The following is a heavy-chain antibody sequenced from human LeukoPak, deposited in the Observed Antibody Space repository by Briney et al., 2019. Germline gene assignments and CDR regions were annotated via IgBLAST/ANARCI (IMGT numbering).Heavy chain of an antibody. CDR1: GGTFSSYA. V-gene: IGHV1-69*13. CDR3: ARGYYCTHGVCYGGDFDN. Sequence: SVKVSCKASGGTFSSYAISWVRQAPGQGLEWMGGIIPIFGTANYAQKFQGRVTITADESTSTAYMELSSLRSDDTAVYYCARGYYCTHGVCYGGDFDNWGQGTLVTVSS. D-gene: IGHD2-8*01. CDR2: IIPIFGTA. J-gene: IGHJ4*02.